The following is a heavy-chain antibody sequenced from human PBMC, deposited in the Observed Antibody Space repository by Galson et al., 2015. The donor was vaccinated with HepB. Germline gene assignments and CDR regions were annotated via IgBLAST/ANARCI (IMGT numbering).Heavy chain of an antibody. V-gene: IGHV3-7*03. CDR3: ARDGEYSSSWYVRGVQLFDY. J-gene: IGHJ4*02. CDR2: IKQDGSEK. Sequence: SLRLSCAASGFTFSSYWMSWVRQAPGKGLEWVANIKQDGSEKYYVDSAKGRFTISRDNAKNSLYLQMNSLRAEDTAVYYCARDGEYSSSWYVRGVQLFDYWGQGTLVTVSS. D-gene: IGHD6-13*01. CDR1: GFTFSSYW.